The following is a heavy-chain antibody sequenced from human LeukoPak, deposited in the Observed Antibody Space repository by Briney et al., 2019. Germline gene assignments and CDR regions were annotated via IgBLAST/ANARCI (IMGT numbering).Heavy chain of an antibody. V-gene: IGHV1-8*01. D-gene: IGHD3-10*01. CDR2: MNPNSGNT. CDR1: GYTFTSYD. Sequence: GASVKVSCKASGYTFTSYDINWGRQATGQGLEWMGWMNPNSGNTGYAQKFQGRVTMTRNTSISTAYMELSSLRSEDTAVYYCARGIFDHSGSSSNWFDPWGQGTLVTVSS. CDR3: ARGIFDHSGSSSNWFDP. J-gene: IGHJ5*02.